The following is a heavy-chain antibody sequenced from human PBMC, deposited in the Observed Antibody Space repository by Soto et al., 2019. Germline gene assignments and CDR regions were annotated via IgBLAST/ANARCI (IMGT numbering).Heavy chain of an antibody. CDR3: AREGGDIVQMVYALPWY. V-gene: IGHV1-2*02. D-gene: IGHD2-8*01. CDR2: INPNSGAT. Sequence: ASVKVSCKASGYTVTDYYMHWVRQAPGQGLEWMGWINPNSGATSYAQRFQGRVTMTRDTSISTAYMELSRLTSDDTAVYYCAREGGDIVQMVYALPWYWGQGTLVTVSS. CDR1: GYTVTDYY. J-gene: IGHJ4*02.